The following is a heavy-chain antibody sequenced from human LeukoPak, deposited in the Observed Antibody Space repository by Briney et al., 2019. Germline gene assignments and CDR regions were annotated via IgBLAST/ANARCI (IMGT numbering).Heavy chain of an antibody. Sequence: PSETLSLTCTLSGGSISSYYWSWIRQPPGKGLEWIGYIYYSGSTTYNPSLKSRVTISVDTSKNQFSLKLSSATAADTAVYYCARGGVVVPAAIGSYYMDVWGKGTTVTVSS. D-gene: IGHD2-2*01. CDR2: IYYSGST. J-gene: IGHJ6*03. V-gene: IGHV4-59*01. CDR1: GGSISSYY. CDR3: ARGGVVVPAAIGSYYMDV.